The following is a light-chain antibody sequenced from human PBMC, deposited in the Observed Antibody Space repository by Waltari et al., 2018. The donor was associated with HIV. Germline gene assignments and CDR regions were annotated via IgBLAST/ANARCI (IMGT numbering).Light chain of an antibody. CDR3: MQGLQTLYT. CDR2: SVS. CDR1: QSFLHTNRYNY. J-gene: IGKJ2*01. V-gene: IGKV2-28*01. Sequence: DIVMTQSPLSLPVTPGEPASISCRSSQSFLHTNRYNYLDWYLQKPGQSPQLLIYSVSDRASGVPNRFSGDGSVTDFTLKINKFEAEYVVLYYCMQGLQTLYTFGQGTRLEVE.